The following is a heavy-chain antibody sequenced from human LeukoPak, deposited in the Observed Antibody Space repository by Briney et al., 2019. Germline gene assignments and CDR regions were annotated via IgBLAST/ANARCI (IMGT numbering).Heavy chain of an antibody. CDR3: AKDQLSRGWYPYY. CDR2: ISYDGSNK. CDR1: GFTFSSYG. J-gene: IGHJ4*02. Sequence: GGSLRLSCAVSGFTFSSYGMHWVRQAPGKGLEWVAVISYDGSNKYYADSVKGRFTISRDNSKNTLYLQMNSLRAEDTAVYYCAKDQLSRGWYPYYWGQGTLVTVSS. D-gene: IGHD6-19*01. V-gene: IGHV3-30*18.